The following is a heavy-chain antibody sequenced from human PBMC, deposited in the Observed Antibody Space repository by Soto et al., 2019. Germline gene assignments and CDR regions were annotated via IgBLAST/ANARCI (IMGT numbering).Heavy chain of an antibody. V-gene: IGHV3-7*04. CDR2: IKYDGSDK. Sequence: EVQLVESGGGLVQPGGSLRLSCAASGFTFSDHCMSWVRQAPGKGLEWVANIKYDGSDKYYVDSVKGRFTISRDNAKNSLYMQMNSLRVEDTAVYFCARGTTTFSSWGPGTLVTVSS. D-gene: IGHD4-17*01. CDR3: ARGTTTFSS. CDR1: GFTFSDHC. J-gene: IGHJ5*02.